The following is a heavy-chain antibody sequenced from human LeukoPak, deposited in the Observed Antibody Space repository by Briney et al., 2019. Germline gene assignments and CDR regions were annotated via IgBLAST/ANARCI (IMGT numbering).Heavy chain of an antibody. J-gene: IGHJ4*01. D-gene: IGHD2-21*02. CDR3: ARDRGAYCGGACYLGFDY. Sequence: PGGSLRLSCAASGFTFSSYTMSWVRQAPGKGLEWVAAIVGSSGYISYADSVKGRSTISGDKAKQSLYQEMTSLRCEDTAVYYCARDRGAYCGGACYLGFDYWGRGTLVTVSS. CDR1: GFTFSSYT. V-gene: IGHV3-21*01. CDR2: IVGSSGYI.